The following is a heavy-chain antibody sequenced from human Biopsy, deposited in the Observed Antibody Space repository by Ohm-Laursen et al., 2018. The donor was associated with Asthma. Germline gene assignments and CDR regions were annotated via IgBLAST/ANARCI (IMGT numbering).Heavy chain of an antibody. Sequence: SLRLSCAASGFSVSSNYMSWVRQAPGKGLEWVAVIWYDGSNKYYADSVKGRFTISRDNSKNTLYLQMNSLRAEDTAVYYCARKARHGDYDFDYWGQGTLVTVSS. CDR1: GFSVSSNY. V-gene: IGHV3-33*08. CDR3: ARKARHGDYDFDY. D-gene: IGHD4-17*01. J-gene: IGHJ4*02. CDR2: IWYDGSNK.